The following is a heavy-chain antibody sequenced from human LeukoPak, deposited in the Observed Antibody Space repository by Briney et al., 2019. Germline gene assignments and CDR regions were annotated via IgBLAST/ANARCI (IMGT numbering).Heavy chain of an antibody. CDR2: IYKRGNP. Sequence: SETLSLTCTVSGGSISSDYSYWTWIRQPPGKGLEWIGYIYKRGNPYYNPSLKGRLTMSIDTSKSQFSLKLSSVTAADTAVYYCAGEHGYCSDTTCYGMDVWGQGTTVIVSS. CDR3: AGEHGYCSDTTCYGMDV. J-gene: IGHJ6*02. D-gene: IGHD2-2*03. CDR1: GGSISSDYSY. V-gene: IGHV4-30-4*01.